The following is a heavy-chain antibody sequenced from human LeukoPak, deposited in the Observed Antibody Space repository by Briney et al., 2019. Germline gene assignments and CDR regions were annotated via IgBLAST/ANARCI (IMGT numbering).Heavy chain of an antibody. CDR3: AKSYYYDSSGYYRDY. CDR2: ISGSGGST. V-gene: IGHV3-23*01. D-gene: IGHD3-22*01. Sequence: AGGSLRLSCAASGFTFSSYAMSWARQAPGKGLEWVSAISGSGGSTYYADSVKGRFTISRDNSKNTLYLQMNSLRAEDTAVYYCAKSYYYDSSGYYRDYWGQGTLVTVSS. J-gene: IGHJ4*02. CDR1: GFTFSSYA.